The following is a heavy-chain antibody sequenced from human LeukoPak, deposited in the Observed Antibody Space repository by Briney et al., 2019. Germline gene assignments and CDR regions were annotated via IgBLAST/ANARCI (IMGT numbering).Heavy chain of an antibody. CDR1: GGSFSGYY. CDR2: INPSGST. Sequence: SETLSLTCAVYGGSFSGYYWSWIRQPPGKGLEWIGEINPSGSTNYNPSLKSRVTISVDTSKNQFSLKLSSVTAADTAVYYCARRMTTSDYWGQGTLVTVSS. V-gene: IGHV4-34*01. J-gene: IGHJ4*02. CDR3: ARRMTTSDY. D-gene: IGHD4-17*01.